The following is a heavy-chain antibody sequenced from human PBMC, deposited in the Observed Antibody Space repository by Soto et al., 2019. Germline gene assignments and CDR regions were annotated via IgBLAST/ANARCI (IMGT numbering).Heavy chain of an antibody. CDR1: GYTFTSYD. V-gene: IGHV1-8*01. Sequence: GASVKVSCKASGYTFTSYDINWVRQATGQGLEWLGWMIPTSGSTGYAQKFQGRVTMTGSTSIGTAYLELSSLTSEDTAVYYCARGGYSYGYGMVVWGQGTTVTVSS. CDR3: ARGGYSYGYGMVV. CDR2: MIPTSGST. J-gene: IGHJ6*02. D-gene: IGHD5-18*01.